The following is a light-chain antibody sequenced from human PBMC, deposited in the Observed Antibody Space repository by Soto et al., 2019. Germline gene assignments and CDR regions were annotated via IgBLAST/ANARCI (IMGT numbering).Light chain of an antibody. CDR1: QSVSTN. V-gene: IGKV3-11*01. CDR2: FAS. Sequence: EIVMTQSPATLSVSPWERAALSCRASQSVSTNLAWYQQKPGQPPRLLIYFASTRATGIPARFSGSGSGADFTLTISSLEPEDFAVYYCQQRSSWPLTFGGGTKVDIK. J-gene: IGKJ4*01. CDR3: QQRSSWPLT.